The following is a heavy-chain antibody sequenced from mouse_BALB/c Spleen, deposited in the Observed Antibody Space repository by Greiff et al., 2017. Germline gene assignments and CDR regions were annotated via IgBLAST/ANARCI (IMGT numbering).Heavy chain of an antibody. J-gene: IGHJ4*01. Sequence: EVHLVESGGGLVKPGGSLKLSCAASGFTFSSYAMSWVRQSPEKRLEWVAEISSGGSYTYYPDTVTGRFTISRDNAKNTLYLEMSSLRSEDTAMYYCARDLYYYGYYAMDYWGQGTSVTVSS. CDR3: ARDLYYYGYYAMDY. CDR2: ISSGGSYT. CDR1: GFTFSSYA. V-gene: IGHV5-9-4*01. D-gene: IGHD1-1*01.